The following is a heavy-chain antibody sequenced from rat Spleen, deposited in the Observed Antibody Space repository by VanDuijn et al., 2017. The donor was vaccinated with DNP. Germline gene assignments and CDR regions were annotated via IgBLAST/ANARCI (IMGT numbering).Heavy chain of an antibody. CDR1: GFTFSNYD. D-gene: IGHD1-2*01. V-gene: IGHV5-7*01. CDR2: ITSDGGST. Sequence: EVQLVESGGGLVQPGRSVKLSCAASGFTFSNYDMAWVRQAPERGLEWVATITSDGGSTYYRDTVKGRVSITRDNSKETLYLQWDSLTSEDTAPYYCVRPLGYISYGLAYWGQGTLVTVSS. CDR3: VRPLGYISYGLAY. J-gene: IGHJ3*01.